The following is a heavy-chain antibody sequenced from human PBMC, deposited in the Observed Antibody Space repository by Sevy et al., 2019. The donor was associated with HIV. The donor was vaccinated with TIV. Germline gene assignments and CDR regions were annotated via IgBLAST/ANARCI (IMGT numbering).Heavy chain of an antibody. CDR1: GFSFNGYG. Sequence: GGSLRLSCAASGFSFNGYGMHWVRQAPGKGLEWLAVIWYDGTNKEYADSVKGRFTISRDNSENTLYLQMNSLRAEDTAVYYCVKGLGMVQGALLSDDTWGQGTMVTVSS. V-gene: IGHV3-30*02. J-gene: IGHJ3*02. CDR3: VKGLGMVQGALLSDDT. D-gene: IGHD3-10*01. CDR2: IWYDGTNK.